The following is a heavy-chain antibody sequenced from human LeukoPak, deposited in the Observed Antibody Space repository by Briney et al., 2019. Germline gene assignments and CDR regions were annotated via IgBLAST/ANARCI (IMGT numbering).Heavy chain of an antibody. CDR3: ARQDCGGDCYSGMLFDI. D-gene: IGHD2-21*01. CDR1: GYSFTSYW. J-gene: IGHJ3*02. V-gene: IGHV5-51*01. CDR2: IYPGDSDT. Sequence: GESLKISCKGSGYSFTSYWIGWVRQMPGKGLEWMGIIYPGDSDTRYSPSFQGQVTISADKSISTTYLQWSSLKASDTAMYYCARQDCGGDCYSGMLFDIWGQGTMVTVSS.